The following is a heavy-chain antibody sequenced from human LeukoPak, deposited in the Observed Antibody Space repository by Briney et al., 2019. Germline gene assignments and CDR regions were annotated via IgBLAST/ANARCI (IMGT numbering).Heavy chain of an antibody. CDR1: GFTFSNYW. CDR3: ARERRGSSGAFDI. Sequence: GGSLRLSCAASGFTFSNYWMHWVRQAPGKGLVWVSRINSDGSSITYADSVKGRFTISRDNSKNTLYLQMNSLRAEDTAVYYCARERRGSSGAFDIWGQGTMVTVSS. CDR2: INSDGSSI. V-gene: IGHV3-74*01. J-gene: IGHJ3*02. D-gene: IGHD6-6*01.